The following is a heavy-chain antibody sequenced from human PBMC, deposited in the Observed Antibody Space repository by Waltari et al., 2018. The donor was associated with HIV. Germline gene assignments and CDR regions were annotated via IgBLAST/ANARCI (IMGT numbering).Heavy chain of an antibody. D-gene: IGHD5-18*01. V-gene: IGHV4-61*02. CDR3: ARDRAIQLWLNYFDY. CDR1: GGSISSGSYY. J-gene: IGHJ4*02. CDR2: IYTSGST. Sequence: QVQLQESGPGLVKPSQTLSLTCTVSGGSISSGSYYWSWIRQPAGKGLEWIGRIYTSGSTNYNPSLKSRVTISVDTSKNQFSLKLSSVTAADTAVYYCARDRAIQLWLNYFDYWGQGTLVTVSS.